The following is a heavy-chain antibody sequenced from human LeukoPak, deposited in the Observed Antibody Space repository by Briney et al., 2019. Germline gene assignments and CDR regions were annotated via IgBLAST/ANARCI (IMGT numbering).Heavy chain of an antibody. V-gene: IGHV3-48*01. CDR2: ISSSSSTI. Sequence: GGSLRLSCAASGFTFSSYSMNWVRQAPGKGLEWVSYISSSSSTIYYADSVKGRFTISRDNAKNSLYLQMNSLRAEDTAVYYCARSSYDYVWGSYLDYWGQGTLVTVSS. CDR1: GFTFSSYS. J-gene: IGHJ4*02. D-gene: IGHD3-16*02. CDR3: ARSSYDYVWGSYLDY.